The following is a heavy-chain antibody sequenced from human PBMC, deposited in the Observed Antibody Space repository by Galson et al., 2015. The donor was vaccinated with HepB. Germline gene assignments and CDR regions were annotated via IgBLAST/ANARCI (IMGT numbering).Heavy chain of an antibody. CDR1: GFTFSSYG. CDR2: ISYDGSNK. D-gene: IGHD2-15*01. Sequence: SLRLSCAASGFTFSSYGMHWVRQAPGKGLEWVAVISYDGSNKYYADSVKGRFTISRDNSKNTLYLQMNSLRAEDTAVYYCAKDQVRRVASPYYMDVWGKGTTVTVSS. CDR3: AKDQVRRVASPYYMDV. J-gene: IGHJ6*03. V-gene: IGHV3-30*18.